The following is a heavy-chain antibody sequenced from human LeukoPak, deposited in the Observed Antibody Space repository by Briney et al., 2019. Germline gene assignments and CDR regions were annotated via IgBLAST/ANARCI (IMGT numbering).Heavy chain of an antibody. CDR1: GGSISSYY. CDR2: IYYSGST. CDR3: ARLGRGSFLSYFDY. J-gene: IGHJ4*02. V-gene: IGHV4-59*08. Sequence: SETLSLTCTVSGGSISSYYWSWIRQPPGKGLEWIGYIYYSGSTNYNPSLKSRVTISVDMSKNQFSLKLSSVTAAGTAVYYCARLGRGSFLSYFDYWGQGTLVTVSS. D-gene: IGHD1-26*01.